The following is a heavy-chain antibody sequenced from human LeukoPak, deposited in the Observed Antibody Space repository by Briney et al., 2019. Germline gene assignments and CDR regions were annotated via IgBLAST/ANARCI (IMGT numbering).Heavy chain of an antibody. D-gene: IGHD3-3*01. CDR2: IYTSGST. CDR1: GGSIRSYY. CDR3: ARDYSLWSDYYKSDAFDI. V-gene: IGHV4-4*07. J-gene: IGHJ3*02. Sequence: SETLSLTCTVSGGSIRSYYWSWIRQPAGKGLEWIGRIYTSGSTNYNPSLKSRVTMSVHKSKNQLSLKLSSVTAADTAVYYCARDYSLWSDYYKSDAFDIWGQGTRVTVSS.